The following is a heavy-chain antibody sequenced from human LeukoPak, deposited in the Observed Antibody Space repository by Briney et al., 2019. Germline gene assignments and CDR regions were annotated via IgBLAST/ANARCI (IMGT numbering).Heavy chain of an antibody. CDR1: GFTFSNYW. J-gene: IGHJ4*02. CDR3: ARDLDTSGYTFDY. Sequence: PGGSLRLSCAASGFTFSNYWIHWVRQAPGKGLVWVSRINSDGSSTSYADSVKGRFTISRDNAKNTLYLQMNSLRDEDTAMYYCARDLDTSGYTFDYWGQGTLVTVSS. V-gene: IGHV3-74*01. D-gene: IGHD3-22*01. CDR2: INSDGSST.